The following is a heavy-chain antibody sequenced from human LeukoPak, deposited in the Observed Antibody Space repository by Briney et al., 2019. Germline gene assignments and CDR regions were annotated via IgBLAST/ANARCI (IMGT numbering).Heavy chain of an antibody. D-gene: IGHD2-8*02. CDR2: INPSGGST. CDR3: ARDPSKYWLDY. V-gene: IGHV1-46*01. J-gene: IGHJ4*02. Sequence: ASVKVSCKASGYTFTSYYMHWVRQAPGQGLEWMGIINPSGGSTSYAQKFQGRVTMTRDMSTSTVYMKLSSLRSEDTAVYYCARDPSKYWLDYWGQGTLVTVSS. CDR1: GYTFTSYY.